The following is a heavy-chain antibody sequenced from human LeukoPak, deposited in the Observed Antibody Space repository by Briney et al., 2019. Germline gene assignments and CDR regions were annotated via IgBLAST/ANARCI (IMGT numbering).Heavy chain of an antibody. Sequence: GGSLRLSCAASGFIFSDYAMTWVRQAPGKGLEWVSAISGSGAGTYYAASVKGRFTISRDKSRNTLYLQMNSLRAEDTAVYYCAKCRDGYINFYYGMAVWAKGPRSPSP. CDR1: GFIFSDYA. CDR2: ISGSGAGT. CDR3: AKCRDGYINFYYGMAV. J-gene: IGHJ6*02. V-gene: IGHV3-23*01. D-gene: IGHD5-24*01.